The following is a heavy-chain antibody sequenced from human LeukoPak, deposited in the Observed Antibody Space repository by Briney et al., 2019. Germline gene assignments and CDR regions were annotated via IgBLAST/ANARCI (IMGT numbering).Heavy chain of an antibody. Sequence: PSETLSLTCAVYGGSFFGYYWSWIPPPPGGGLEWVGEINHSGSTNYNPCLKSRVTISVDTSKNQFSLKLSSVTAADTAVYYCARRYCSGGSCYFDYWGQGSLVSVSS. D-gene: IGHD2-15*01. J-gene: IGHJ4*02. CDR1: GGSFFGYY. V-gene: IGHV4-34*01. CDR3: ARRYCSGGSCYFDY. CDR2: INHSGST.